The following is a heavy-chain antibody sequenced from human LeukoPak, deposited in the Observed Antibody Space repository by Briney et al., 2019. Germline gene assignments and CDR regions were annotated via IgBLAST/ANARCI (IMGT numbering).Heavy chain of an antibody. CDR1: GGSISSYY. CDR3: ASMVRGVIDY. J-gene: IGHJ4*02. V-gene: IGHV4-59*12. D-gene: IGHD3-10*01. Sequence: SETLSLTCTVSGGSISSYYWSWIRQPPGKGLEWIGYIYYSGSTNYNPSLKSRVTISVDTSKNQFPLKLSSVTAADTAVYYCASMVRGVIDYWGQGTLVTVSS. CDR2: IYYSGST.